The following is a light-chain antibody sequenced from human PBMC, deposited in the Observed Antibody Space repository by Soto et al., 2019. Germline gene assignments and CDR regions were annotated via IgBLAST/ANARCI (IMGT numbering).Light chain of an antibody. CDR1: SSDVGAYSY. J-gene: IGLJ2*01. V-gene: IGLV2-8*01. Sequence: QSVLTQPPPASGSPGQSVTISCTGTSSDVGAYSYVSWYQQHPGKAPKLMIYEVSKRPSGVPDRFSGSKSGNTASLTVSGLQAEDEADYYCSSYAGSNNFVVFGGGTKLTVL. CDR3: SSYAGSNNFVV. CDR2: EVS.